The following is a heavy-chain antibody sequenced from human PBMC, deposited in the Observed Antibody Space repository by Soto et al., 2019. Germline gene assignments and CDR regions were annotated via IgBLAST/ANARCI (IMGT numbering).Heavy chain of an antibody. V-gene: IGHV4-30-4*01. CDR1: GGSISSGDYY. Sequence: PSETLSLTCTVSGGSISSGDYYWSWIRQPPGKGLEWIGYIYYSGSTYYNPSLRSRVTISVDTSKNQFSLKLSSVTAADTAVYYCARGEFAANAPYLDYWGQGTLVTVSS. CDR3: ARGEFAANAPYLDY. CDR2: IYYSGST. J-gene: IGHJ4*02. D-gene: IGHD5-18*01.